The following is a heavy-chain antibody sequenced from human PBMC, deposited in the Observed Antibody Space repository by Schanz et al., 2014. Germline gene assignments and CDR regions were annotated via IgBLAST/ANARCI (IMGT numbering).Heavy chain of an antibody. CDR2: ISLDGSNQ. D-gene: IGHD2-2*01. V-gene: IGHV3-30*03. Sequence: QVQLVESGGGVVQPGRSLRLSCAASGFMFSTYGMHWVRQAPGKGLEWVAIISLDGSNQYYADSVKGRFTISRDNSKNTLYLQMNSLRAEDTAVYYCAAHETLSTTACYPSWGQGTLVAVSS. J-gene: IGHJ4*02. CDR1: GFMFSTYG. CDR3: AAHETLSTTACYPS.